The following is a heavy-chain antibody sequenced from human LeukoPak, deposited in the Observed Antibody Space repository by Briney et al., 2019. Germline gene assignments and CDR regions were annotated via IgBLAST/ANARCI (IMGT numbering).Heavy chain of an antibody. J-gene: IGHJ4*02. CDR3: ARDLFPMYCSSTSCLPFDY. Sequence: SVKVSCKASGGTFSSYAISWVRQAPGQGLEWMGRIIPILGIANYAQKFQGRVTITADKSTSTAYMELSSLRSDDTAVYYCARDLFPMYCSSTSCLPFDYWGQGTLVTVSS. V-gene: IGHV1-69*04. D-gene: IGHD2-2*01. CDR2: IIPILGIA. CDR1: GGTFSSYA.